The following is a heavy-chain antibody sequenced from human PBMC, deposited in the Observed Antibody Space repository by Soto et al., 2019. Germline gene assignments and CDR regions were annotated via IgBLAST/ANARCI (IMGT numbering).Heavy chain of an antibody. V-gene: IGHV4-34*01. CDR3: ARGIPGDYYDSSGHEYYFDY. CDR2: INHSGST. CDR1: GGSFSGYY. Sequence: QVQLQQWGAGLLKPSETLSLTCAVYGGSFSGYYWSWIRQPPGKGLEWIGEINHSGSTNYNPSLKSRVTISVDTSKNQFSLNLSSVTAADTAVYYCARGIPGDYYDSSGHEYYFDYWGQGTLVTVSS. D-gene: IGHD3-22*01. J-gene: IGHJ4*02.